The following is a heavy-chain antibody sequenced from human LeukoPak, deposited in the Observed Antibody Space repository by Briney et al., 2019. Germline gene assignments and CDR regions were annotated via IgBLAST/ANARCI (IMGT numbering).Heavy chain of an antibody. Sequence: ASVRVSCKVSGYTLTELSMHWVRQAPGKGLEWMGGFDPEDGETIYAQKFQGRVTMTEDTSTDTAYMDLSSLRSEDTAVYYCATESPYYDCWSVLSGMDFWGQGTTVTVSS. V-gene: IGHV1-24*01. J-gene: IGHJ6*02. CDR2: FDPEDGET. D-gene: IGHD3-3*01. CDR1: GYTLTELS. CDR3: ATESPYYDCWSVLSGMDF.